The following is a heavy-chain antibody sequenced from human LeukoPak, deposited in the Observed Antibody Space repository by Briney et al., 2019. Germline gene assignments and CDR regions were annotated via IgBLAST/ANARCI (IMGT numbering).Heavy chain of an antibody. V-gene: IGHV3-49*04. CDR1: GFTFGDYA. CDR2: IRSKAYGGTT. CDR3: TRVWLLAQGCFDY. Sequence: GGSLRLSWAASGFTFGDYAMRGVREAPGKGLEWVGFIRSKAYGGTTEYAASVKGRFTISRDDSKSIAYLQMNSLKTEDTAVYYCTRVWLLAQGCFDYWGQGTLVTVSS. J-gene: IGHJ4*02. D-gene: IGHD3-9*01.